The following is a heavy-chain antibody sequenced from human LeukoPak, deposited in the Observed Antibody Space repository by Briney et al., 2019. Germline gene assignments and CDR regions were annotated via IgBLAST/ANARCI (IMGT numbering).Heavy chain of an antibody. CDR2: IYTSGST. CDR1: GGSISSYY. CDR3: ARAVGSGSFQTYYYYMDV. D-gene: IGHD3-10*01. V-gene: IGHV4-4*07. J-gene: IGHJ6*03. Sequence: PSETLSLTCTVSGGSISSYYWSWIRQPAGKGLEWIGRIYTSGSTNYNPSLKSRVTMSVDTSKNQFSLKLSSVTAAGTAVYYCARAVGSGSFQTYYYYMDVWGKGTTVTISS.